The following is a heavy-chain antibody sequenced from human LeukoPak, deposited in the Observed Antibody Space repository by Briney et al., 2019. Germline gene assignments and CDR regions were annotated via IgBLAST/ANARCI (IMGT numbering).Heavy chain of an antibody. Sequence: GGSLRLSCAASRFTFSSYAMTWVRQPPGKGLEWVAAISGSGATTYYADFAKGRFSISRDNSENTLHLQMYSLGAEGTAVYYCAKFFAPSGGASGWTWTIDNWGQGTLVIVSS. V-gene: IGHV3-23*01. CDR2: ISGSGATT. CDR3: AKFFAPSGGASGWTWTIDN. CDR1: RFTFSSYA. D-gene: IGHD6-25*01. J-gene: IGHJ4*02.